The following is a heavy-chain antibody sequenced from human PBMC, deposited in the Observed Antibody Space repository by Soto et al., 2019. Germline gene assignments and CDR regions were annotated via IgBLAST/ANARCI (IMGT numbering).Heavy chain of an antibody. D-gene: IGHD3-22*01. CDR1: VFTLSSYD. V-gene: IGHV3-13*04. CDR3: ARAIGPTLFDY. Sequence: PGGSLRLSWSASVFTLSSYDVHWFRQGPGKGLEWVSAIGTAGDTNYAGSVKGRFTISRENAKNSLYLQMNSLRAGDTAIYFCARAIGPTLFDYWGQGTLVTVSS. J-gene: IGHJ4*02. CDR2: IGTAGDT.